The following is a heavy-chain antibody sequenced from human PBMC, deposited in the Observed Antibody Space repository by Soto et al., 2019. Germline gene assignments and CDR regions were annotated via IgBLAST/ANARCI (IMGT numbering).Heavy chain of an antibody. D-gene: IGHD6-19*01. Sequence: ASVKVSCKASGGTFSSYAISWVRQAPGQGLEWMGGIIPIFGTANYAQKFQGRVTITADESTSTAYMELSSLRSEDTAVYYCARDWGRKQWLVNYYYYGMDVWGQGTTVTVSS. V-gene: IGHV1-69*13. CDR1: GGTFSSYA. J-gene: IGHJ6*02. CDR2: IIPIFGTA. CDR3: ARDWGRKQWLVNYYYYGMDV.